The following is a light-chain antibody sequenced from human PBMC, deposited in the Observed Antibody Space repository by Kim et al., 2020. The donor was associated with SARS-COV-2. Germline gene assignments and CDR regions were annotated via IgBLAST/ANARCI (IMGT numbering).Light chain of an antibody. Sequence: DIQMTQSPSSLSASVGDRVTITCRASQSIRSYLNWYQQKPGNSPKALIYAASSLQSGVPSRFSGSGSGTDFTLTFTSLQPEDCGIYYCQQTFSIPYTFGQGTKLEI. CDR1: QSIRSY. CDR3: QQTFSIPYT. CDR2: AAS. V-gene: IGKV1-39*01. J-gene: IGKJ2*01.